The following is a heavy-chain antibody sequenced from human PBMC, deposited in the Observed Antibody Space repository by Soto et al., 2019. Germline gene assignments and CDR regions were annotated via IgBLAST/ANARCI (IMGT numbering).Heavy chain of an antibody. J-gene: IGHJ4*02. CDR2: ISGSDGST. Sequence: EVQLLESGGGLVQPGGSLRLSCAASGFTFSSYAMNWVRQAPGKGLEWVSVISGSDGSTYYADSVKSRFTISRDSSKNTLNLQMNSLRAEDTAVYYCARRSSSWYFDYWGQGTLVTVSS. D-gene: IGHD6-13*01. V-gene: IGHV3-23*01. CDR1: GFTFSSYA. CDR3: ARRSSSWYFDY.